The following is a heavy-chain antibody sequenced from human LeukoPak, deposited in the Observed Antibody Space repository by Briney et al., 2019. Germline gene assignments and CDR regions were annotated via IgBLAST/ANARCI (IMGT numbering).Heavy chain of an antibody. D-gene: IGHD3-16*01. J-gene: IGHJ4*02. CDR1: GFTFSSFK. V-gene: IGHV3-21*06. CDR3: ARDFTGGEYFDS. Sequence: GGSLRLSCAASGFTFSSFKMTWVRQAPGKGLEWVASISPSSTYIYYGDSLKGRVTVSRDNAKSLLFLHMSSLRPDDTAVYYCARDFTGGEYFDSWGQGALVSVSS. CDR2: ISPSSTYI.